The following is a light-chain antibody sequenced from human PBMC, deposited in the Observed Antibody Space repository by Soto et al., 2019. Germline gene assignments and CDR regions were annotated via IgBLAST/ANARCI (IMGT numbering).Light chain of an antibody. CDR3: QQYDNLHP. CDR2: AAS. J-gene: IGKJ5*01. Sequence: DIQMTRSPSSLSASVGDRVTITCRASQSISSYLNWYQQKPGKAPKLLIYAASNLETGVPSRFSGSGSGTDFTFTISSLQPEDIATYYCQQYDNLHPFGQGTRLEI. CDR1: QSISSY. V-gene: IGKV1-33*01.